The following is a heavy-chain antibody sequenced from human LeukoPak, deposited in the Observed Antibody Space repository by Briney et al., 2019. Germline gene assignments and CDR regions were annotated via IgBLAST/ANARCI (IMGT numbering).Heavy chain of an antibody. Sequence: SETLSLTCTVSVYSISSGYYWGWIRQPPGKGLEWIGSIYHSGSTYYNPSLKSRVTISVDTSKNQFSLKLSSVTAADTAVYYCARSGRGYYDSSGYYAPDYWGQGTLVTVSS. J-gene: IGHJ4*02. CDR1: VYSISSGYY. CDR3: ARSGRGYYDSSGYYAPDY. D-gene: IGHD3-22*01. CDR2: IYHSGST. V-gene: IGHV4-38-2*02.